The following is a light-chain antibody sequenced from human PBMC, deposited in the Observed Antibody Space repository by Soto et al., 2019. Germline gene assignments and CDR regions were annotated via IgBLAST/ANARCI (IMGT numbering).Light chain of an antibody. J-gene: IGKJ2*01. CDR3: QQYNSYPYT. CDR1: QSISSW. V-gene: IGKV1-5*03. CDR2: KTP. Sequence: DIQMTQSPSTLSASVGDRVTITCRASQSISSWLAWYQQKPGKAPKLLIYKTPSLESGVPSRFSGSGSGTEFPLTISSLQPDDVATYYCQQYNSYPYTFGQGTKLEIK.